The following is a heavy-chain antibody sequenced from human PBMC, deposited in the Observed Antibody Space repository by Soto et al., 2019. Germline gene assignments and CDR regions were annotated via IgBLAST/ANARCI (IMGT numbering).Heavy chain of an antibody. V-gene: IGHV1-69*10. CDR2: IIPIFGIA. CDR1: GGTFSSYA. J-gene: IGHJ3*02. CDR3: ARDAGRSEDWGTPRRYAFDI. Sequence: ASVKVSCKASGGTFSSYAISWVRQAPGQGLEWMGGIIPIFGIANYAQKFQGRVTITADKSTSTAYMELSSLRSEDTAVYYCARDAGRSEDWGTPRRYAFDIWGQGTMVTVSS. D-gene: IGHD7-27*01.